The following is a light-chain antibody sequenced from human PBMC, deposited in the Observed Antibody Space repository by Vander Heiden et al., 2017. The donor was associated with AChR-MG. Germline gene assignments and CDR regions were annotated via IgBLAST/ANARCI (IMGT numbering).Light chain of an antibody. CDR3: CSYAGTSTVV. J-gene: IGLJ2*01. V-gene: IGLV2-23*01. CDR1: SSDVGSYKF. CDR2: EAK. Sequence: QSALTQPASVSGSPGQSITISCTGTSSDVGSYKFVSWYQQHPGRAPKLMIYEAKKRPSGVSNRFSGSKSGNTASLTISGLQAEDEADYYCCSYAGTSTVVFGGGTKLTVL.